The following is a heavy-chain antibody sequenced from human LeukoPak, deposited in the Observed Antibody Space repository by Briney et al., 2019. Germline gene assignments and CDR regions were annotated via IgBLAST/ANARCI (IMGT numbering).Heavy chain of an antibody. V-gene: IGHV4-39*07. CDR3: ARGVSGSQDS. Sequence: SETLSLTCTVSGGSISSSSYYWGWIRQPPGKGLEWIGSIYYSGSTYYNPSLKSRVTISVDTSKNQFSLKLSSVAAADTAVYYCARGVSGSQDSWGRGTLVTVSS. CDR2: IYYSGST. J-gene: IGHJ4*02. CDR1: GGSISSSSYY. D-gene: IGHD1-26*01.